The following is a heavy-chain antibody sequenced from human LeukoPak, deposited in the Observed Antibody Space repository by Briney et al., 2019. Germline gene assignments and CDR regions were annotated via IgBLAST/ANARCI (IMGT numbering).Heavy chain of an antibody. J-gene: IGHJ4*02. D-gene: IGHD2-2*01. CDR3: AREAPQLRLFDY. CDR2: IYYSGST. V-gene: IGHV4-30-4*08. CDR1: GGSISSGDYY. Sequence: NPSETLSLTCTVSGGSISSGDYYWSWIRQPPGKGLEWIGYIYYSGSTYCNPSLKSRVTISVDTSKNQFSLKLSSVTAADTAVYYCAREAPQLRLFDYWGQGTLVTVSS.